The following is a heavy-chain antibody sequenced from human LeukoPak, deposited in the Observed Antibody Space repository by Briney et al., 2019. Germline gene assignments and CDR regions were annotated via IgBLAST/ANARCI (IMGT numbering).Heavy chain of an antibody. V-gene: IGHV3-7*01. CDR1: GFTFSSYW. CDR3: ARDSFETDIDY. CDR2: IKEDGSEK. J-gene: IGHJ4*02. Sequence: PGGSLRLSCAVSGFTFSSYWMSWVRQAPGKGLEWVVNIKEDGSEKYYVDSVKGRFTISRDNAKNSLYLQMNSMRAEDTAVYYCARDSFETDIDYWGQGTLVTVSS. D-gene: IGHD1-14*01.